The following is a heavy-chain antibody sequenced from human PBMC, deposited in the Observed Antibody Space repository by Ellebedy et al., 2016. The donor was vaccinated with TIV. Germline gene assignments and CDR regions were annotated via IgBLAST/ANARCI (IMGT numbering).Heavy chain of an antibody. J-gene: IGHJ6*02. CDR1: GYTFTSYY. Sequence: AASVKVSCKASGYTFTSYYMHWVLQPPRQGLEWMGIINPSGGSTSYAQKLQGRVTMTRDTSTSTVYMELSSLRAEDTAVYYCASIALGGDYPDYYGMDVWGQGTTVTVSS. CDR3: ASIALGGDYPDYYGMDV. CDR2: INPSGGST. V-gene: IGHV1-46*04. D-gene: IGHD4-17*01.